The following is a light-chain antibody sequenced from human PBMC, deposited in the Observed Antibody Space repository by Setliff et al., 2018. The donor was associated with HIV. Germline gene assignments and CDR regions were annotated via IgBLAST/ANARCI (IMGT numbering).Light chain of an antibody. Sequence: QSVLTQPGSVSGTPGQSITISCTGTSSDVGSYNYVSWYQQHPGTAPKLIIYEVNYRPLGVSNRFSGSKSGNTASLTISGLQAEDEADYYCSSHTSSSTALFGTGTKVTVL. CDR1: SSDVGSYNY. J-gene: IGLJ1*01. V-gene: IGLV2-14*01. CDR2: EVN. CDR3: SSHTSSSTAL.